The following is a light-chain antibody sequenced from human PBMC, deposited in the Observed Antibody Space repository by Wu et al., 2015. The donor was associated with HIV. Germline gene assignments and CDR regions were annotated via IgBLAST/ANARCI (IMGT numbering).Light chain of an antibody. CDR2: GAS. Sequence: EIVMTQSPATLSVSPGERATLSCRASQSVSSNLAWYQQKPGQAPRLLMYGASTRATGIPARFSGSGSGTEFTLTIHSMQSEDFAVYYCQQYNNWPPWTFGQGTKVEIK. CDR1: QSVSSN. V-gene: IGKV3-15*01. J-gene: IGKJ1*01. CDR3: QQYNNWPPWT.